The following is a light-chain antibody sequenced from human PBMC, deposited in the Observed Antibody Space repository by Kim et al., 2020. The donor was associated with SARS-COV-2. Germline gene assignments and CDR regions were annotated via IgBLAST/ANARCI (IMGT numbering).Light chain of an antibody. CDR3: QVWDASTV. J-gene: IGLJ2*01. Sequence: SYELTQPVAVSVALGQTAKITCGGNNIGSKNVHWYQQRPGQAPVVVIYRDTNRPSGTPERFSGSNSGHTATLTISSAQAGDEAEYYCQVWDASTVFGGGTQLTVL. CDR2: RDT. CDR1: NIGSKN. V-gene: IGLV3-9*01.